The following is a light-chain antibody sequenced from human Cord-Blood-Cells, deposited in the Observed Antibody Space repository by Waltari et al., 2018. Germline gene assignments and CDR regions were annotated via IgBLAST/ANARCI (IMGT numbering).Light chain of an antibody. Sequence: QSVLTQPPSASGTPGQRVTISCSGSSSNIGSNYVYWYQQLPGTAPKHLIYRNNPRPSGVPGWFSASRLGTSSSLAIGGLRSEDEADYYCAAWDDSLSGWVFGGGTKLTVL. CDR1: SSNIGSNY. J-gene: IGLJ3*02. CDR2: RNN. CDR3: AAWDDSLSGWV. V-gene: IGLV1-47*01.